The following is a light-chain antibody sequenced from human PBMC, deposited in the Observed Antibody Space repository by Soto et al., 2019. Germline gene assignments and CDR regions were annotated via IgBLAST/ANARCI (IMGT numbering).Light chain of an antibody. J-gene: IGLJ2*01. CDR1: KLGDKY. Sequence: SSELTQPPSVSVSPGQTASITCSGDKLGDKYTCWYQQKPGQSPVLVIYQHSQRPSGIPERFSGSNTGNTATLTISGTQAMDEADYYCQAWDRSTDVVFGGGTKLTVL. CDR3: QAWDRSTDVV. V-gene: IGLV3-1*01. CDR2: QHS.